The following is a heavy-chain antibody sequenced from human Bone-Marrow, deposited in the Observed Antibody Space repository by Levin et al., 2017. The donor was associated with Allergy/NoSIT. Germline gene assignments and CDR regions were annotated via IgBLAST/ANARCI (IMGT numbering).Heavy chain of an antibody. CDR3: ARDGRNYYGSGSYLGKGAFDS. CDR1: GFTFSSYE. J-gene: IGHJ3*02. V-gene: IGHV3-48*03. CDR2: ISSSGSTI. Sequence: GGSLRLSCAASGFTFSSYEMNWVRQAPGKGLEWVSYISSSGSTIYYADSVKGRFTISRDNAKNSLYLQMNSLRAEDTAVYYCARDGRNYYGSGSYLGKGAFDSWGQGTMVTVSS. D-gene: IGHD3-10*01.